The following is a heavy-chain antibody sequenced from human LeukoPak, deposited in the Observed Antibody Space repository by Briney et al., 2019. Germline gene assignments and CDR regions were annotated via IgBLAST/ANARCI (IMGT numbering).Heavy chain of an antibody. Sequence: PSETLSLTCAVYGGSFSGYYWSWIRQPPGKGLEWIGETNHSGSTNYNPSLKSRVTISVDTSKNQFSLKLSSVTAADTAVYYCARFGGLRFWNWFDPWGQGTLVTVSS. V-gene: IGHV4-34*01. J-gene: IGHJ5*02. D-gene: IGHD5-12*01. CDR3: ARFGGLRFWNWFDP. CDR1: GGSFSGYY. CDR2: TNHSGST.